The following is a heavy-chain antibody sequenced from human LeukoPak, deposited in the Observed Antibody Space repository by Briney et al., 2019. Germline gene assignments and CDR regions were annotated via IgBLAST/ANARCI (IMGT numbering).Heavy chain of an antibody. J-gene: IGHJ4*02. CDR1: GYTFTSYA. Sequence: GASVKVSCKASGYTFTSYAMHWVRQAPGQRLEWMGWINAGNGNTKYSQKLQGRVTMTTDTSTSTAYMELRSLRSDDTAVYYCARPSVLEVAGPIYYWGQGTLVTVSP. CDR2: INAGNGNT. D-gene: IGHD6-19*01. CDR3: ARPSVLEVAGPIYY. V-gene: IGHV1-3*01.